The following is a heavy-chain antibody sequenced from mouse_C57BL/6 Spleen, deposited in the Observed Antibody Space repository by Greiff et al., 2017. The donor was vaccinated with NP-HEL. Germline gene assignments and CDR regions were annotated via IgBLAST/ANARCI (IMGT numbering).Heavy chain of an antibody. Sequence: QVQLKQSGPELVKPGASVKISCKASGYAFSSSWMNWVKQRPGKGLEWIGRIYPGDGDTNYNGKFKGKATLTADKSSSTAYMQLSSLTSEDSAVYFCARWGGLRGDYWGQGTTLTVSS. J-gene: IGHJ2*01. D-gene: IGHD2-4*01. CDR1: GYAFSSSW. CDR2: IYPGDGDT. V-gene: IGHV1-82*01. CDR3: ARWGGLRGDY.